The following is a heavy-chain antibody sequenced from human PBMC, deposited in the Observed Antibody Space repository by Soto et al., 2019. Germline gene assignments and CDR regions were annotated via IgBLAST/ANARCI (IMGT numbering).Heavy chain of an antibody. Sequence: SSETLSLTCTVFGGSISSYYWSWIRQPAGKGLEWIGRIYTSGSTNYNPSLKSRVTMSVDTSKNQFSLKLGSVTAADTAIYYCARGTYFYDYSGHKRLHYFDYWGQGTLVTVSS. J-gene: IGHJ4*02. CDR3: ARGTYFYDYSGHKRLHYFDY. CDR2: IYTSGST. CDR1: GGSISSYY. V-gene: IGHV4-4*07. D-gene: IGHD3-22*01.